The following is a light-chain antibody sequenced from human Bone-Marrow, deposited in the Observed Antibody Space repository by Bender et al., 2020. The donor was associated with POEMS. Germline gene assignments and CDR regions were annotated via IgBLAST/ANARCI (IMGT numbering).Light chain of an antibody. CDR2: EDN. Sequence: NFILTQSPSVSESPGKTLTISCTRSSDNIAVNYVQWYQQRPGSSPTTLIYEDNQRPSGVPDRFSGSIDSSSNSASLTIAGLETEDEADYYCQSYDGSVWVLGGGTKLTVL. CDR1: SDNIAVNY. V-gene: IGLV6-57*01. CDR3: QSYDGSVWV. J-gene: IGLJ3*02.